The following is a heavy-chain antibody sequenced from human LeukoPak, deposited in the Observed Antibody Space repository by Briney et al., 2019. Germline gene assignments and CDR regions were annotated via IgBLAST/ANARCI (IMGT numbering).Heavy chain of an antibody. V-gene: IGHV3-74*01. CDR2: INSDGSST. Sequence: GGSLRLSCAASGFTFSSYWMHWVRHAPGKGLVWVSRINSDGSSTSYADSVKGRFTIYRDNPKNTLYLQMSSLRDEDTAVYYSARRHSSSWYNKEHYFDYWGQGTLVTVSS. D-gene: IGHD6-13*01. CDR3: ARRHSSSWYNKEHYFDY. CDR1: GFTFSSYW. J-gene: IGHJ4*02.